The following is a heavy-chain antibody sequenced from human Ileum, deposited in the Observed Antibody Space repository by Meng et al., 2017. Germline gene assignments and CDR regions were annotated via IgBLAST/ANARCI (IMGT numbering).Heavy chain of an antibody. CDR3: AGATIRTYYYGSGSYYFTK. V-gene: IGHV4-34*01. J-gene: IGHJ4*02. Sequence: RGVGGVLKPAETLASSCAVYEGSFSGYFWGWIRQPPGKGLEWIGEINQSGSTNYNPSLKGRVTISVDTSKSQFSLRLNSVTAADTALYYCAGATIRTYYYGSGSYYFTKWGQGTLVTVSS. CDR1: EGSFSGYF. CDR2: INQSGST. D-gene: IGHD3-10*01.